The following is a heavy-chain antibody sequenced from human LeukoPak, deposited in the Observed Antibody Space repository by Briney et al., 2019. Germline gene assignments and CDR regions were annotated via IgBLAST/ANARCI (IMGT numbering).Heavy chain of an antibody. D-gene: IGHD6-6*01. J-gene: IGHJ4*02. CDR3: ARGGIAARPVDY. CDR2: MNPNSGNT. Sequence: ASVKVSCKASGYTFTSYDINWVRQATGQGLEWMGWMNPNSGNTGYAQEFQGRVTITRNTSISTAYMELSSLGSEDTAVYYCARGGIAARPVDYWGQGTLVTVSS. CDR1: GYTFTSYD. V-gene: IGHV1-8*03.